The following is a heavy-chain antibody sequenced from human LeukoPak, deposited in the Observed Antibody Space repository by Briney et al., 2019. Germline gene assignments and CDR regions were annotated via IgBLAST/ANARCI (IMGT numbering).Heavy chain of an antibody. D-gene: IGHD1-1*01. CDR2: INHSGST. CDR3: ARDTTSWSGWYFDL. J-gene: IGHJ2*01. Sequence: SETLSLTCAVYGESFRGYYWSWIRQPPGKGLEWIGEINHSGSTNYNPSLKSRVTISVGTSKNQFSLKLSSVTAADTAVYYCARDTTSWSGWYFDLWGRGTLVTVSS. CDR1: GESFRGYY. V-gene: IGHV4-34*01.